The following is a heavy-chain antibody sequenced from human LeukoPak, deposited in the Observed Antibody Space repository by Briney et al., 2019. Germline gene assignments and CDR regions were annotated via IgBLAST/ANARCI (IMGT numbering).Heavy chain of an antibody. CDR2: IIPIFGTA. J-gene: IGHJ4*02. V-gene: IGHV1-69*13. Sequence: ASVKVSCKASGGTFSSYAISWVRRAPGQGLEWMGGIIPIFGTANYAQKFQGRVTITADESTSTAYMELSSLRSEDTAVYYCARGRPVVVRSGSYYFDYWGQGTLVTVSS. CDR3: ARGRPVVVRSGSYYFDY. D-gene: IGHD2-15*01. CDR1: GGTFSSYA.